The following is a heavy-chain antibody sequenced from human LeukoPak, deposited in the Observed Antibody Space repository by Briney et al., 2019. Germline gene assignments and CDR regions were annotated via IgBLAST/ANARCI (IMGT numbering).Heavy chain of an antibody. D-gene: IGHD3-22*01. CDR2: IYYRGDT. V-gene: IGHV4-59*08. CDR3: ARQSADSSGPNWFDP. CDR1: GGSISSHY. Sequence: SETLSLTCTVSGGSISSHYWSWIRQPPGQGLEWIGYIYYRGDTNYNPSLKSRVTISIDTSRTRSSLRLSSVTAADTAVYYCARQSADSSGPNWFDPWGQGTLVTVSS. J-gene: IGHJ5*02.